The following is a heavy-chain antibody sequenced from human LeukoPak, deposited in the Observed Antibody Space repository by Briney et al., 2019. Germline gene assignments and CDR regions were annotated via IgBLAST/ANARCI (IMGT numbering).Heavy chain of an antibody. Sequence: GGSLRLSCAASGFTFSSYAMSWVRQAPGKGLEWVSAISGSGGSTYYADSVKGRFTISRDNSKNTLYLQMNSLRAEDTAVYYCARVGQGSGYYYDWYYFDYWGQGTLVTVSS. CDR3: ARVGQGSGYYYDWYYFDY. D-gene: IGHD3-22*01. CDR2: ISGSGGST. V-gene: IGHV3-23*01. CDR1: GFTFSSYA. J-gene: IGHJ4*02.